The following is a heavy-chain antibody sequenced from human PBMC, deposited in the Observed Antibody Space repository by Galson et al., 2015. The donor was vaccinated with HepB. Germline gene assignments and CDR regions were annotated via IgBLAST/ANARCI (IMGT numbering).Heavy chain of an antibody. CDR3: ARGLGSNYGGGDY. J-gene: IGHJ4*02. V-gene: IGHV3-7*01. Sequence: SLRLSCAASGFTFSNYWMTWVRQAPGKGLEWVANIKQDGSETYYVDSVKGRFTISRDNAENSPYLQMNSLGAEDTAVYYCARGLGSNYGGGDYWGQGTLVTVSS. CDR1: GFTFSNYW. D-gene: IGHD4-11*01. CDR2: IKQDGSET.